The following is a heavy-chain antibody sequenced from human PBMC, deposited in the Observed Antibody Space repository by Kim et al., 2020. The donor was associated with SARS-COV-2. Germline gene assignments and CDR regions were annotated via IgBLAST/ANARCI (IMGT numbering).Heavy chain of an antibody. CDR1: GGSISSGGYY. Sequence: SETLSLTCTVSGGSISSGGYYWSWIRQHPGKGLEWIGYIYYSGSTYYNPSLKSRVTISVDTSKNQFSLKLSSVTAADTAVYYCARGPRAAYYDFWSGTSYYYYYMDVWGKGTTVTVSS. D-gene: IGHD3-3*01. CDR3: ARGPRAAYYDFWSGTSYYYYYMDV. J-gene: IGHJ6*03. CDR2: IYYSGST. V-gene: IGHV4-31*03.